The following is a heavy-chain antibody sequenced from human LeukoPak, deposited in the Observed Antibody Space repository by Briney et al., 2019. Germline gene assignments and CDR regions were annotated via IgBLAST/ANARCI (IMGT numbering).Heavy chain of an antibody. V-gene: IGHV4-34*01. CDR1: GGTFSGYY. CDR3: ARGLTKHTIFGPAAGP. J-gene: IGHJ5*02. Sequence: SETLSLTCAVYGGTFSGYYWSWIRQPPGKGLEWIGEINHSGSTNYDPSLKSRVTISVDTSKNQFSLKLSSVTAADTGVYYCARGLTKHTIFGPAAGPWGQGTLVTVSS. D-gene: IGHD3-3*01. CDR2: INHSGST.